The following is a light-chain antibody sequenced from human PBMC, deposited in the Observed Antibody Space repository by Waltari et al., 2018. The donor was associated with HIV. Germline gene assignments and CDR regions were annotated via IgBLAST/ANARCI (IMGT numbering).Light chain of an antibody. J-gene: IGKJ5*01. CDR2: AAS. CDR1: QSLSSY. CDR3: QQSYSPVIT. Sequence: DIQMTQSPSSLSASVGDRVTIPCRASQSLSSYLNWYQQKPGEAPKVLSFAASTLQSGVPSRFSGSGSETDFTLPISSLQPEDFATYYCQQSYSPVITFGQGTRLENK. V-gene: IGKV1-39*01.